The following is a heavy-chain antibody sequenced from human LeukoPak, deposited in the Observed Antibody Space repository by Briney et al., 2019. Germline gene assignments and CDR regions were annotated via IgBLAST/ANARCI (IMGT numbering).Heavy chain of an antibody. V-gene: IGHV1-46*01. CDR1: GYTFTNYY. Sequence: ASVKVSCKASGYTFTNYYLHWVRQAPGQGLAWMGIINPSGGTTRYVEKFQGRVTMTRDTSASTVYMELSSLRSEDTAVYYCARGGYSESFYNPRSYGMDVWGQGTTVIVSS. CDR2: INPSGGTT. CDR3: ARGGYSESFYNPRSYGMDV. D-gene: IGHD3-10*01. J-gene: IGHJ6*02.